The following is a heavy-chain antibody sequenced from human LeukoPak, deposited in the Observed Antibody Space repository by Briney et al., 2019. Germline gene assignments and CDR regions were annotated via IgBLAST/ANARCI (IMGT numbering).Heavy chain of an antibody. CDR1: GGSFSGYY. D-gene: IGHD6-13*01. J-gene: IGHJ5*02. CDR2: INHSGSP. CDR3: ARWIEQLVQVWFDP. V-gene: IGHV4-34*01. Sequence: PSETLSLTCAVYGGSFSGYYWSWIRQPPATALEWIGEINHSGSPNYNPSLKSRVTISVDTAKNQFYLKLSSVTAADTAVYSCARWIEQLVQVWFDPWGQGTLVTVSS.